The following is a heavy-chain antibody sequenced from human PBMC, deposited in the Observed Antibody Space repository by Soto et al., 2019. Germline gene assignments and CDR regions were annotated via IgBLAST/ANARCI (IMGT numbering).Heavy chain of an antibody. CDR1: GFTFSSYG. V-gene: IGHV3-30*18. D-gene: IGHD3-22*01. CDR2: ISYDGSNK. CDR3: AKDQYYYDSSGYYPLYYYYYGMDV. Sequence: HPGGSLRLSCAASGFTFSSYGMHWVRQAPGKGLEWVAVISYDGSNKYYADSVKGRFTISRDNSKNTLYLQMNSLRAEDTAVYYCAKDQYYYDSSGYYPLYYYYYGMDVWGQGTTVTVSS. J-gene: IGHJ6*02.